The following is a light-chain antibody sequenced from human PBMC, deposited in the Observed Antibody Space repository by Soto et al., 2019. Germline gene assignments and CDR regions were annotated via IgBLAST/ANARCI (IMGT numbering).Light chain of an antibody. Sequence: EIVLTQSPGTLSLSPGGRATLSCRASQSVSNNYLAWYQQKPGQAPRLLIYGASNRATGIPHRFSGSGSGTDFTLTISRLEPEDFAVYYCQQYGSSGTFGQGTKVDI. V-gene: IGKV3-20*01. CDR2: GAS. CDR1: QSVSNNY. J-gene: IGKJ1*01. CDR3: QQYGSSGT.